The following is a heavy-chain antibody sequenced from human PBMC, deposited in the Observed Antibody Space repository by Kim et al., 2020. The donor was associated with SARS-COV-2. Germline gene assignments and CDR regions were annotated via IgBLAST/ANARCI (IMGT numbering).Heavy chain of an antibody. D-gene: IGHD3-3*01. J-gene: IGHJ6*02. CDR1: GFTFSSYA. CDR2: ISGSGGST. V-gene: IGHV3-23*01. Sequence: GGSLRLSCAASGFTFSSYAMSWVRQAPGKGLEWVSAISGSGGSTSYADSVKGRFTISRDNSKNTLYLQMNSLRAEDTAVYDCAKDVSRITSFGVVTRGGMDVWGQGTTVTVSS. CDR3: AKDVSRITSFGVVTRGGMDV.